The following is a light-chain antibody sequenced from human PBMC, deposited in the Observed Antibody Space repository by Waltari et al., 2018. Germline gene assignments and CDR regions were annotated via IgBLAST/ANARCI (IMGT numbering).Light chain of an antibody. CDR1: ASNIGGNL. V-gene: IGLV1-44*01. Sequence: QSVLTQTPSASGTPGQRVTISCSGSASNIGGNLVNWYQQLPGKAPKLLIYRSDLRPSGVPDRVSGSKSGTSASLAISGLQSEDEADYFCASWDDSLNGHWVFGGGTKVTVL. CDR3: ASWDDSLNGHWV. CDR2: RSD. J-gene: IGLJ3*02.